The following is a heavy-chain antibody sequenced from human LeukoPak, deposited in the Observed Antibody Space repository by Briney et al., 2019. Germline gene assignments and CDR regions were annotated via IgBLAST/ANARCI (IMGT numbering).Heavy chain of an antibody. CDR1: GFNFSSYW. CDR3: ATPPTVTRNY. J-gene: IGHJ4*02. CDR2: INSDGSRI. Sequence: GGSLRLTCAASGFNFSSYWMHWVRQAPGKGLVWVSRINSDGSRISYADSVKGRFTISRDNAKNTLYLQMNSLRAEDTAVYYCATPPTVTRNYWGQGTLVTVSS. D-gene: IGHD4-17*01. V-gene: IGHV3-74*01.